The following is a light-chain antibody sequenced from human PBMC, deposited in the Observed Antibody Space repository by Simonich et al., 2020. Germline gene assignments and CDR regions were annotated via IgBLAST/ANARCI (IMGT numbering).Light chain of an antibody. CDR1: SSDVGGYNY. J-gene: IGLJ3*02. CDR2: DVS. V-gene: IGLV2-14*01. CDR3: SSYTSSSLV. Sequence: QSALTQPVSVSGSPGQSITISCTGTSSDVGGYNYVSWYQPHPGKSPKLLIYDVSNRPSGVSNRFSGSKSGNTASLTISGLQAEDEADYYCSSYTSSSLVFGGGTKLTVL.